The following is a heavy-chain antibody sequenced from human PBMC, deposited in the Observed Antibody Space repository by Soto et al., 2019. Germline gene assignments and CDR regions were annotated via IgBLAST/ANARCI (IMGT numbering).Heavy chain of an antibody. D-gene: IGHD1-7*01. CDR1: GGSFTSNNW. CDR2: IYRTGST. CDR3: ASRDPGTSVDY. Sequence: QVQLQESGPGLVKPSGTLSLTCAVSGGSFTSNNWWTWVRQPPGQGLEWIGEIYRTGSTNYNPSLKSRVTLSLDKSENQFSLEVTSLTAADTAGYYCASRDPGTSVDYWGQGTLVTVSS. V-gene: IGHV4-4*02. J-gene: IGHJ4*02.